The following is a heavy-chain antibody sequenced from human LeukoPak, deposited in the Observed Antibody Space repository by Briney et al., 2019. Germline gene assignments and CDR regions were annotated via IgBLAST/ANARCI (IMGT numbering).Heavy chain of an antibody. CDR3: ARQVAAAKYYFDY. CDR1: GGSIVISSYY. J-gene: IGHJ4*02. V-gene: IGHV4-39*01. D-gene: IGHD6-13*01. Sequence: ASETLSLTCTVSGGSIVISSYYWGWIRQPPGKGLEWIGSIYYSGSTYYNPSLKSRVTISVDTSMNQFSLKLSSVTAADTAVYYCARQVAAAKYYFDYWGQGTLVTVSS. CDR2: IYYSGST.